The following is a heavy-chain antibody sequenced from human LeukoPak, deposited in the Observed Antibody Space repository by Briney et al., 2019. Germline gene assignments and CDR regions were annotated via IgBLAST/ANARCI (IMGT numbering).Heavy chain of an antibody. D-gene: IGHD1-26*01. Sequence: GESLKISCQGSGYSFTSYWIGWVRQMPGKGLEWMGIIYPGDSDTRYSPSFQGQVTISADKSISTAYLQWSSLKASDTAMYYCATRWGNSGSYYGNWGQGTLVTVSS. CDR2: IYPGDSDT. CDR1: GYSFTSYW. V-gene: IGHV5-51*01. J-gene: IGHJ4*02. CDR3: ATRWGNSGSYYGN.